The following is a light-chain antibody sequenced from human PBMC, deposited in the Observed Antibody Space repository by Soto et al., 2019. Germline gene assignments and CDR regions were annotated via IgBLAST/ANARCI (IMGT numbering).Light chain of an antibody. J-gene: IGLJ1*01. Sequence: QSALTQPASVSGSPGHSITISCTGTSNDVGGYDYVSWYQQHPGKAPKLVIYEVSHRPSGISDRFSGSKSGNTASLTISGLRAEDEADYYCGSYTTSSNYVFGTGTKLTVL. CDR3: GSYTTSSNYV. V-gene: IGLV2-14*01. CDR2: EVS. CDR1: SNDVGGYDY.